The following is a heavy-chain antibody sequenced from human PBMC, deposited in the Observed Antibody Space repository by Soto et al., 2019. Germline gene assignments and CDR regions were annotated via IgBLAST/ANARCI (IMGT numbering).Heavy chain of an antibody. J-gene: IGHJ4*02. CDR2: ISHSGST. CDR1: GDSINNSHW. CDR3: AARHFWSGPWTHTRLDY. V-gene: IGHV4-4*02. Sequence: SETLSLTCAVSGDSINNSHWWSLVRQPPGKGLEWSGQISHSGSTNYNPSLTSRVTISVDKSKNHFSLKLTSVTAADTAVYYCAARHFWSGPWTHTRLDYWGQGTLVTVSS. D-gene: IGHD3-3*02.